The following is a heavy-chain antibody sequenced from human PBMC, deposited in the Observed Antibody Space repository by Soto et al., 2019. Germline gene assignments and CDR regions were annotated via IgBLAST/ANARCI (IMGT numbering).Heavy chain of an antibody. CDR1: VYNYTSSW. V-gene: IGHV5-51*01. J-gene: IGHJ4*02. CDR3: ARPRSGGYGYDY. D-gene: IGHD3-10*01. CDR2: IYPGDCDT. Sequence: VAAQQISGKRCVYNYTSSWICWVRQIPEKGLEWMGIIYPGDCDTRYSPSFQGQVTISADKSISTAYLQWSSLKASDTAMYCCARPRSGGYGYDYWGQGTLVTVSS.